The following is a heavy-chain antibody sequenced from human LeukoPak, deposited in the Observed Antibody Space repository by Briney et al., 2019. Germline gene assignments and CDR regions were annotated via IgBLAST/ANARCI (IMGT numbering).Heavy chain of an antibody. CDR1: GFTFSSHG. CDR3: AKAPGGIVGY. CDR2: IRGDGVTT. V-gene: IGHV3-23*01. Sequence: GGSLRLSCAASGFTFSSHGMNWVHQAPGKGLEWVSGIRGDGVTTYYADSVKGRFTISRDNSKNTLYLQMNSLRAEDTAVYYCAKAPGGIVGYWGQGTLVTVSS. J-gene: IGHJ4*02. D-gene: IGHD3-16*01.